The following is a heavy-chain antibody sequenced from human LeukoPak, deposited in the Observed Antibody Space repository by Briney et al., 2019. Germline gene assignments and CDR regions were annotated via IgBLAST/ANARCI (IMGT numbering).Heavy chain of an antibody. V-gene: IGHV3-30*03. J-gene: IGHJ4*02. Sequence: PGGSLRLSCAASACTISSYGRHWVRQAPGKGLEWVAVISFDGSNKYYADSVKGRFTISRDNSTNTLYLQMHSLRAAATAVYCCATPTLYGSSWYFFDYWGQGTLVTVSS. CDR3: ATPTLYGSSWYFFDY. CDR2: ISFDGSNK. D-gene: IGHD6-13*01. CDR1: ACTISSYG.